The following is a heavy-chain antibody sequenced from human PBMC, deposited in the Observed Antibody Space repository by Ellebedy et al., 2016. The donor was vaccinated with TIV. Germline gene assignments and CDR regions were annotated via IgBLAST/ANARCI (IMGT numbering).Heavy chain of an antibody. V-gene: IGHV4-39*02. CDR3: ARDPALPRGRFDT. CDR1: GGSVSSTRYY. CDR2: VYYSGSP. J-gene: IGHJ5*02. Sequence: MPSETLSLTCSVSGGSVSSTRYYWAWIRQPPGKGLEYIGSVYYSGSPYYNPSFKSRVTLSADTSKNQFSLNLSSVTAADTAVYYCARDPALPRGRFDTWGQGILVSVSS.